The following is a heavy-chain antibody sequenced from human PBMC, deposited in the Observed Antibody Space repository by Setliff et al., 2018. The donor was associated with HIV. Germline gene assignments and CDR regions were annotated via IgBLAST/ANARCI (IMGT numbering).Heavy chain of an antibody. Sequence: PGGSLRLSCVASGFTFSNFAMNWVRQAPGKGLEWISYIGWNTLYYADPVRGRFTISTDNAKNSLYLQMNSLRAEDTAVYYCVRDHVWGFDYWGQGTLVTVSS. V-gene: IGHV3-48*01. CDR1: GFTFSNFA. J-gene: IGHJ4*02. CDR3: VRDHVWGFDY. CDR2: IGWNTL. D-gene: IGHD3-16*01.